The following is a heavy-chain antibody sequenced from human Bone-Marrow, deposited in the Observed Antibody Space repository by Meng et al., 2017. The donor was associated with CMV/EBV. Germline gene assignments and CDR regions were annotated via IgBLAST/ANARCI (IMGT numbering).Heavy chain of an antibody. CDR3: ASGPLPRSSWSYYYYGMDF. V-gene: IGHV1-8*01. Sequence: ASVKDSCKASVYTFTSYDINWVRQATGQGLEWMGWMNPNSGNTGYAQKFQGRVTMTRNTSIDTAYMELSSLRSEDTAVYYCASGPLPRSSWSYYYYGMDFWGQGTTVTVSS. CDR2: MNPNSGNT. CDR1: VYTFTSYD. D-gene: IGHD6-6*01. J-gene: IGHJ6*02.